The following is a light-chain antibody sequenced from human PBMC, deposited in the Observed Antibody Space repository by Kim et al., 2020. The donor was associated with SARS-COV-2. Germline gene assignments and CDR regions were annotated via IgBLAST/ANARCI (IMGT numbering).Light chain of an antibody. CDR1: SLRSYY. CDR3: NSRGSNDNVL. CDR2: GKN. Sequence: VSLGQTVRITCQGDSLRSYYATWYQQKPGQAPIVVIYGKNNRPSGIPDRFSGSSSGDTASLTITGTQAGDEADYYCNSRGSNDNVLFGGGTQLTVL. V-gene: IGLV3-19*01. J-gene: IGLJ2*01.